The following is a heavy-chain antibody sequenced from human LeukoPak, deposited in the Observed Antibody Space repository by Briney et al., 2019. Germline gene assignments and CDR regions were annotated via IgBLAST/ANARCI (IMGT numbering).Heavy chain of an antibody. V-gene: IGHV1-18*01. CDR3: ARDHLEWLLYGGPFDI. CDR1: GYTFTSYG. CDR2: ISAYNGNT. Sequence: GASVKVSCKASGYTFTSYGISWVRQAPGQGLEWMGWISAYNGNTNYAQKLQGRVTMTTDTSTSTAYMKLRSLRSDDTAVYYCARDHLEWLLYGGPFDIWGQGTMVTVSS. D-gene: IGHD3-3*01. J-gene: IGHJ3*02.